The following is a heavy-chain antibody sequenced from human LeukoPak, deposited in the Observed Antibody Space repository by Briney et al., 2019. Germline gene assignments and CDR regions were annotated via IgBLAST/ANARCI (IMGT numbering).Heavy chain of an antibody. Sequence: PSETLSLTCAVSGASISSYFWGWIRQPPGKGLEWIGYIYYSGSPNYSPSLKSRVTISVDTSKNQFSLKLSSVTAADTATYSCARLMYYSDSGSYGMDVWGQGTTVTVSS. CDR3: ARLMYYSDSGSYGMDV. V-gene: IGHV4-59*08. D-gene: IGHD3-10*01. J-gene: IGHJ6*02. CDR1: GASISSYF. CDR2: IYYSGSP.